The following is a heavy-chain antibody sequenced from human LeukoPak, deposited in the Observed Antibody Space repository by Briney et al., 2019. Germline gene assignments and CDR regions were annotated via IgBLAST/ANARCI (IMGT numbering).Heavy chain of an antibody. V-gene: IGHV4-61*01. CDR2: IYYSGST. CDR1: GGSVSSGTYY. D-gene: IGHD3-10*01. J-gene: IGHJ4*02. CDR3: ASVFRGSGNYFDY. Sequence: NPSETLSLTCSVSGGSVSSGTYYWSWIRQPPGKGLEWIGYIYYSGSTNYNPSLKSRVTISVDTSRNQFSLKLNSLTAADTAVYYCASVFRGSGNYFDYWGQGSLVTVPS.